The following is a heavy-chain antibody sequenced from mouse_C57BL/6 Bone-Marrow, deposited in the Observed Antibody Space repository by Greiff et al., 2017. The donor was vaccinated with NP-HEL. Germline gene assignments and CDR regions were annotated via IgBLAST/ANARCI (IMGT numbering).Heavy chain of an antibody. Sequence: QVQLQQPGAEFVKPGASVKMSCKASGYTFTSYWITWVKQRPGQGLEWIGDIYPGSGSTNYNEKFKSKATLTVDTSSSTAYMQLSSLTSEDSAVYYCARKVYYYGSFLYAMDYWGQGTSVTVSS. CDR1: GYTFTSYW. D-gene: IGHD1-1*01. CDR3: ARKVYYYGSFLYAMDY. CDR2: IYPGSGST. J-gene: IGHJ4*01. V-gene: IGHV1-55*01.